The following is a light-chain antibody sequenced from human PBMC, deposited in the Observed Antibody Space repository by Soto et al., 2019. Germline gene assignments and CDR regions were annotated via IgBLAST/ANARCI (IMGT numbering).Light chain of an antibody. J-gene: IGLJ1*01. CDR1: SSDVGRYNY. CDR2: DVS. V-gene: IGLV2-11*01. CDR3: CSYAGTYIEV. Sequence: QSVLTQPRSVSGSPGQSVTVSCTGTSSDVGRYNYVSWYQHHPGKAPKLMIYDVSARPSGVPDRFSGSKSGNTASLTISGLQAEDVAEYYCCSYAGTYIEVFGTGTKVTVL.